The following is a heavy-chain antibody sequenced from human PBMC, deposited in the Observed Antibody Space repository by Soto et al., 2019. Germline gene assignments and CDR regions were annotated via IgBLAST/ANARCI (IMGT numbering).Heavy chain of an antibody. CDR3: ASQYSSGWYGGDY. Sequence: EVQLVESGGGLVKPGGSLRLSCAASGFTFSSYSMNWVRQAPGKGLEWVSSISSSSSYIYYADSVKGRFTISRDNAKNSLYLQMNSLRAEDTAVYYCASQYSSGWYGGDYWGQGTLVTVSS. V-gene: IGHV3-21*01. CDR1: GFTFSSYS. CDR2: ISSSSSYI. D-gene: IGHD6-19*01. J-gene: IGHJ4*02.